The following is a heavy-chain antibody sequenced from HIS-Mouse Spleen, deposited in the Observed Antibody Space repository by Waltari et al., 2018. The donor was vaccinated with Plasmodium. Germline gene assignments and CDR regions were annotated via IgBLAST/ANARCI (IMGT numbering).Heavy chain of an antibody. J-gene: IGHJ4*02. CDR3: ALSGH. CDR2: ISYDGSNK. Sequence: QVQLVEPGGGVVQPGRSLRLSSSASGFTFSGYAMHWVRQAPAKGLEWVAVISYDGSNKYYADSVKGRFTISRDNSKNTLYLQMNSLRAEDTAVYYCALSGHWGQGTLVTVSS. V-gene: IGHV3-30*04. CDR1: GFTFSGYA. D-gene: IGHD3-10*01.